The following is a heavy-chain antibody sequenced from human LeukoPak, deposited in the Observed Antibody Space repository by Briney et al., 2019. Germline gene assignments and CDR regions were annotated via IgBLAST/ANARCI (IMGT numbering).Heavy chain of an antibody. CDR2: IYYSGST. CDR3: ARAHRNVEMAQGLDY. J-gene: IGHJ4*02. V-gene: IGHV4-39*07. Sequence: PSETLSLTCTVSGGSISSSSYYWGWLRQPPGKGLEWIGSIYYSGSTYYNPSLKSRVTISVDTSKNQFSLKLSSVTAADAAVYYCARAHRNVEMAQGLDYWGQGTLVTVSS. CDR1: GGSISSSSYY. D-gene: IGHD5-24*01.